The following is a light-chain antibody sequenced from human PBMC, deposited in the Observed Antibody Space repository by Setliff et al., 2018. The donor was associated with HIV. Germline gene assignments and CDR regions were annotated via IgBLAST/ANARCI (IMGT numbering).Light chain of an antibody. J-gene: IGLJ1*01. CDR3: KSFTGSGTYV. CDR2: DVI. V-gene: IGLV2-14*03. Sequence: QSALTQPASVSGSPGQSITIYCTGSGSDVGGSKYVSWYQQYPGKAPKLIIYDVINRPSGVSNRFSGSKSANTAFLTISGLQVEDEADYFCKSFTGSGTYVFGSGTKVTVL. CDR1: GSDVGGSKY.